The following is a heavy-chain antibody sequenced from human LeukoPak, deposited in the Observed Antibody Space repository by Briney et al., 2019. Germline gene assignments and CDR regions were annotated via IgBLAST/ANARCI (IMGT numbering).Heavy chain of an antibody. D-gene: IGHD1-26*01. CDR1: GYTFTSYG. CDR3: AREARWELLKSRYYFDY. Sequence: ASVKVSCKASGYTFTSYGISWVRQAPGQGLEWMGWISAYNGNTNYAQKLQGRVTMTTDTSTSTAYMELRSLRSEDTAVYYCAREARWELLKSRYYFDYWGQGTLVTVPS. CDR2: ISAYNGNT. V-gene: IGHV1-18*01. J-gene: IGHJ4*02.